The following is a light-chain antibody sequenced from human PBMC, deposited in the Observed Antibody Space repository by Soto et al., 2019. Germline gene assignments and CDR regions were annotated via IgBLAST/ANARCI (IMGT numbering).Light chain of an antibody. V-gene: IGLV2-8*01. CDR1: SSDVGGYNY. CDR3: SSYAGRNTVV. Sequence: QSALTQPPSASGSPGQSVTISCTGTSSDVGGYNYVSWYQQHPGKAPKLMVYEVSKWPSGVPDRFSGSKSGNTASLTVSGLQAEDEADYYCSSYAGRNTVVFGGGTKLTVL. J-gene: IGLJ2*01. CDR2: EVS.